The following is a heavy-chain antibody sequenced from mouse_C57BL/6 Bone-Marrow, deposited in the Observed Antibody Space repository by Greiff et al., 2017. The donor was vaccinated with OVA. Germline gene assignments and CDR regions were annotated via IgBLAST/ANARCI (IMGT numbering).Heavy chain of an antibody. D-gene: IGHD1-1*01. J-gene: IGHJ3*01. CDR1: GFSLTSYG. Sequence: VQLKESGPGLVQPSPSLSISCTVSGFSLTSYGVHWVRQSPGKGLEWLGVIWSGGSTAYNAAFISRLSISKDNSKSQIFFKMNSLQADDTAIYYCARTHLPSYTSVVDWLAYWGQGTLVTVSA. CDR3: ARTHLPSYTSVVDWLAY. CDR2: IWSGGST. V-gene: IGHV2-2*01.